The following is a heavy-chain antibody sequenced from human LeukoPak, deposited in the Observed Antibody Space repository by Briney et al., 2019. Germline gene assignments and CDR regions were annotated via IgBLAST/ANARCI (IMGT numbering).Heavy chain of an antibody. V-gene: IGHV4-39*01. Sequence: PSETLSLTCTVSGDSIGSTTYYWGWLRQPPGEGLEWIGNIYYSGSTYNNPSLKSRVTISVDTSKNQFSLKLSSVTAADTAVYYCARRATATGSWGYSDYWGQGTLVTVSS. J-gene: IGHJ4*02. D-gene: IGHD7-27*01. CDR1: GDSIGSTTYY. CDR2: IYYSGST. CDR3: ARRATATGSWGYSDY.